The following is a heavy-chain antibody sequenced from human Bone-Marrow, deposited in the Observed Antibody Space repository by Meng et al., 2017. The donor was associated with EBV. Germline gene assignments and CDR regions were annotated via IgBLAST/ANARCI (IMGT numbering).Heavy chain of an antibody. D-gene: IGHD5-24*01. J-gene: IGHJ4*02. CDR3: AREAPDGYNPMPPVY. CDR2: INTNTGNP. V-gene: IGHV7-4-1*02. Sequence: QGQWVNSGSELKKPGASVKVSCKASGYTFTSYAMNWVRQAPGQGLEWMGWINTNTGNPTYAQGFTGRFVFSLDTSVSTAYLQISSLKAEDTAVYYCAREAPDGYNPMPPVYWGQGTLVTVSS. CDR1: GYTFTSYA.